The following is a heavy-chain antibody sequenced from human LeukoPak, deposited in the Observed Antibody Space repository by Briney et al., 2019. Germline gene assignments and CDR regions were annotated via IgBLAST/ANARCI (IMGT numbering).Heavy chain of an antibody. CDR2: FDPEDGET. Sequence: ASVKVSCKVSGYTLTELSMHWVRQAPGKGLEWMGGFDPEDGETIYAQKFQGRVTMTEDTSTDTAYMELSSLRSEDTAVYYCATKKDVVSGAFDIWGQGTMITVSS. V-gene: IGHV1-24*01. CDR1: GYTLTELS. J-gene: IGHJ3*02. CDR3: ATKKDVVSGAFDI. D-gene: IGHD5/OR15-5a*01.